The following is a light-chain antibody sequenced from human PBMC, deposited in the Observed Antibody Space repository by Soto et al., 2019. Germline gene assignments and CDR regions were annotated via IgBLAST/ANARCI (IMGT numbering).Light chain of an antibody. CDR1: QSISPW. J-gene: IGKJ5*01. Sequence: DIQMTQSPSTLSASVGDRVTITCRASQSISPWLAWYQQKPGKAPKLLIFDASNLESGVPSRFSGSGSGTEFTLTISSLQPDDFATYYCQQYYSYPITFGQGTRLEIK. CDR2: DAS. CDR3: QQYYSYPIT. V-gene: IGKV1-5*01.